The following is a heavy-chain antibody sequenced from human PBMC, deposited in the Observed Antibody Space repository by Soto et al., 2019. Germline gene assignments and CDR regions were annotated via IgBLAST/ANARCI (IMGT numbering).Heavy chain of an antibody. J-gene: IGHJ4*02. V-gene: IGHV4-30-4*01. CDR3: ARARDLRFLEWYPGPYFDY. CDR1: GGSISSGDYY. Sequence: SETLSLTCTVSGGSISSGDYYWSWIRQPPGKCLEWIGYIYYSGSTYYNPSLKSRVTISVDTSKNQFSLKLSSVTAADTAVYYCARARDLRFLEWYPGPYFDYWGQGTLVTVSS. D-gene: IGHD3-3*01. CDR2: IYYSGST.